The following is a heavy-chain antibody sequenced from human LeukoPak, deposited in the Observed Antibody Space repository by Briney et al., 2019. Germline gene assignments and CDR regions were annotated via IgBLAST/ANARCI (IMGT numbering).Heavy chain of an antibody. J-gene: IGHJ6*03. CDR2: IYTSEST. V-gene: IGHV4-61*02. CDR3: ARTTEGYAGGPGYSYYYYMDV. D-gene: IGHD5-12*01. CDR1: GGSISSSNYY. Sequence: PSETLSLTCGVSGGSISSSNYYWSWIRQPAGKGLEWIGRIYTSESTNYNPSLKSRVTISVDTSRNQFSLKLRSVTAADTAVYYCARTTEGYAGGPGYSYYYYMDVWGKGTTVTISS.